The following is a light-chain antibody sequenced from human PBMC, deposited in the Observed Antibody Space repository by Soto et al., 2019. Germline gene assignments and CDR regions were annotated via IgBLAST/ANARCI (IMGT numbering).Light chain of an antibody. CDR2: ENN. Sequence: QSVLTQPPSVSAAQGQDVTISCSGSTSNIGLNDVAWYQQLPGTAPKLLLYENNKRPSGIPDRFSGSKSGTSATLGITGLQTGDEADYYCGAWDTSLNGGLFGGGTKLTVL. CDR1: TSNIGLND. CDR3: GAWDTSLNGGL. V-gene: IGLV1-51*02. J-gene: IGLJ2*01.